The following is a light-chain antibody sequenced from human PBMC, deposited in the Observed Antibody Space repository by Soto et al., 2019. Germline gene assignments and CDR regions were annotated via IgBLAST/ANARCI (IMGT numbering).Light chain of an antibody. CDR2: EVT. CDR3: SSYAGSNRLI. J-gene: IGLJ2*01. CDR1: SSDVGGYDR. V-gene: IGLV2-18*02. Sequence: QSVLTQPPSVSGSPGQSVTISCTGTSSDVGGYDRVSWYQQPPGTAPKLVILEVTRRPSGVPDRFSGSRSGNTAPLIISGLQAEDEAVYYCSSYAGSNRLIFGGGTKLTVL.